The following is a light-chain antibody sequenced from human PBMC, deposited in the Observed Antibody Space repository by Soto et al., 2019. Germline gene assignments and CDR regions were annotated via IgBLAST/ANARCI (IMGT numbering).Light chain of an antibody. CDR1: QDISSA. V-gene: IGKV1D-13*01. J-gene: IGKJ4*01. Sequence: IQLTQSPSSLSASVGDRVTITCRAGQDISSALAWYQQKPGKAPKLLLYDSSSLDAGVPSRFSGSGSGTDFTLSITSLRPEDFATYYCQQFNDFPLTFGGGTKVQIK. CDR2: DSS. CDR3: QQFNDFPLT.